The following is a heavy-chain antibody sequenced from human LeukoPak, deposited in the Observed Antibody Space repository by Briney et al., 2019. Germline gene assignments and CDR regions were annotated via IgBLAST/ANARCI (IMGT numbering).Heavy chain of an antibody. Sequence: ASVKVSCKASGYSFADYYMHWVRQAPGQGLEWMGWIKPNSGGTRSAQKFQGRVTMTRDTSLSTAYMELSSLRYDDTAVYYCATNILVRDIINWFDPWGQGTLVTVSS. V-gene: IGHV1-2*02. CDR3: ATNILVRDIINWFDP. J-gene: IGHJ5*02. D-gene: IGHD3-10*01. CDR1: GYSFADYY. CDR2: IKPNSGGT.